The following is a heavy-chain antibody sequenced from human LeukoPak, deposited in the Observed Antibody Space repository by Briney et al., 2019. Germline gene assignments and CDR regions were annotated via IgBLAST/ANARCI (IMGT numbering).Heavy chain of an antibody. V-gene: IGHV4-61*02. CDR1: GGSISSGNYY. D-gene: IGHD3-22*01. CDR3: ARERYDSGGRGFDY. Sequence: PSETLSLTCTVSGGSISSGNYYWTWTRQPAGKGLEWIGRIYTSGSTNYNPSLKGRVTMSVDTSKNQFSLKLSSVTAADTAVYYCARERYDSGGRGFDYWGQGTLVTVSS. J-gene: IGHJ4*02. CDR2: IYTSGST.